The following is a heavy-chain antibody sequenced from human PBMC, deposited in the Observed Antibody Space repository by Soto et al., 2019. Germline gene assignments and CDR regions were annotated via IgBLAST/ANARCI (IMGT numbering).Heavy chain of an antibody. J-gene: IGHJ6*02. CDR2: IIPVFGTA. CDR1: RVAFNKFI. D-gene: IGHD2-2*01. CDR3: AKVRYSSPMGYYYGMDV. Sequence: QAQLEQSGGEVKKPGSSVKVSCKASRVAFNKFIVIWVRQAPGLGLEWVGGIIPVFGTANYAQKFQGRVTITADESTSTSYMEGNNLRSEDTAVYYCAKVRYSSPMGYYYGMDVWGQGTTVTVSS. V-gene: IGHV1-69*01.